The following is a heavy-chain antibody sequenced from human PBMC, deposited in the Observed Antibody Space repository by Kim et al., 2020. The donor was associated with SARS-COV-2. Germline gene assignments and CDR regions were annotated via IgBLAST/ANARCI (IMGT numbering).Heavy chain of an antibody. J-gene: IGHJ6*02. V-gene: IGHV1-69*01. Sequence: ANKFQGRVTITADESTSTAYMELSSLRSEDTAVYYCARPKVIASYGMDVWGQGTTVTVSS. D-gene: IGHD4-4*01. CDR3: ARPKVIASYGMDV.